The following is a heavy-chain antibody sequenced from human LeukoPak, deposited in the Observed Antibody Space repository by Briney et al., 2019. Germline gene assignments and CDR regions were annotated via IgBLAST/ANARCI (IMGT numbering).Heavy chain of an antibody. CDR1: GGSISSAGYY. D-gene: IGHD4-17*01. J-gene: IGHJ4*02. V-gene: IGHV4-31*03. CDR3: ARLYGDAPG. CDR2: ISYSGST. Sequence: PLETLSLTCTVSGGSISSAGYYWNWIRQHPGKGLEWIGYISYSGSTYYNPSLKSRVTISVDASKNHFSLKLSSVTAADTAVYYCARLYGDAPGWGQGTLVTVSS.